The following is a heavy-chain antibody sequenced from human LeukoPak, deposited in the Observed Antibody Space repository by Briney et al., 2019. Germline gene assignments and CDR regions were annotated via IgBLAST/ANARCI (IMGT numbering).Heavy chain of an antibody. Sequence: SETLSLTCTVSGYSIGSGYYWGWIRQPPGKGLEWIGSIYHSGSTYYNPSLKSRVTISVDTSKNQFSLKLSSVTAADTAVYYCAVLVDIVVVVAAPAFDIWGQGTMVTVSS. D-gene: IGHD2-15*01. CDR3: AVLVDIVVVVAAPAFDI. CDR1: GYSIGSGYY. J-gene: IGHJ3*02. CDR2: IYHSGST. V-gene: IGHV4-38-2*02.